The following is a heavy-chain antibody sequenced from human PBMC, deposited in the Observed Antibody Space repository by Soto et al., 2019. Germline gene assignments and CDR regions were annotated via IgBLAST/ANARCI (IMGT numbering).Heavy chain of an antibody. J-gene: IGHJ5*02. D-gene: IGHD1-26*01. CDR2: IYYSGST. CDR1: GGSISSSSYY. V-gene: IGHV4-39*01. Sequence: SETLSLTCTVSGGSISSSSYYWGWIRQPPGKGLEWIGSIYYSGSTYYNPSLKSRVTISVDTSKNQFSLRAEDTAVYYCARGGYSHSWLESFDPWGQGTLVTVSS. CDR3: ARGGYSHSWLESFDP.